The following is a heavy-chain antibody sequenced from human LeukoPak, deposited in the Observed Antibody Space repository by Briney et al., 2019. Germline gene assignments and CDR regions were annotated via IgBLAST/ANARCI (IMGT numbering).Heavy chain of an antibody. V-gene: IGHV3-23*01. J-gene: IGHJ4*02. CDR3: AKDDSGRREYFDY. CDR2: ISGSGGST. CDR1: GFTFSSYA. Sequence: GGSLRLSCAASGFTFSSYAMSWVHQAPGKGLEWVSAISGSGGSTYYADSVKGRFTISRDNSKNTLYLQMNSLRAEDTAVYYCAKDDSGRREYFDYWGQGTLVTVSS. D-gene: IGHD6-19*01.